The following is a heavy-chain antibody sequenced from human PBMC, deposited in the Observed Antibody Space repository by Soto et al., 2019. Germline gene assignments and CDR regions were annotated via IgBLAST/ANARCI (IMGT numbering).Heavy chain of an antibody. J-gene: IGHJ4*02. CDR3: ARGGMATINVIDY. D-gene: IGHD5-12*01. CDR1: GGSINNYY. V-gene: IGHV4-59*01. CDR2: IYYSGST. Sequence: SETLSLTCTVSGGSINNYYWSWIRQPPGKGLEWIGYIYYSGSTNYNPSLKSRVTISVDTSKNQFSLKLSSVTAADTAVYYCARGGMATINVIDYWGQGTLVTVSS.